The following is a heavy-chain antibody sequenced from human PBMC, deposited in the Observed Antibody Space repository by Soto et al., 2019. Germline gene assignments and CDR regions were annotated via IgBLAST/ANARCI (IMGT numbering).Heavy chain of an antibody. CDR1: GYKCSRYG. Sequence: GVPLRLSGAGVGYKCSRYGRQWHRKESGKGLEWVAVTSYDGSNKYYPDSVKGRFTSSRDNSKNTLYLQMNSLRAEDTAVYYSAKEDNWNELNFGYWGQGTLVTVSS. D-gene: IGHD1-20*01. CDR3: AKEDNWNELNFGY. V-gene: IGHV3-30*18. CDR2: TSYDGSNK. J-gene: IGHJ4*02.